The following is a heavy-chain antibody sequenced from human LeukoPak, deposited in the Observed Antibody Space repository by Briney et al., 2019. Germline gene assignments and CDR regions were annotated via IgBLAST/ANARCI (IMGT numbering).Heavy chain of an antibody. Sequence: SETLSLTCTVSGGSISSYYWSWIRQTPGKGLEWIGDSYYSGSTNYNPSLKSRVTISVDTSKNQFSLKLSSVTAADTAVYYCARHTDIAALSSLNYWGQGTLVTVSS. J-gene: IGHJ4*02. D-gene: IGHD6-13*01. CDR3: ARHTDIAALSSLNY. V-gene: IGHV4-59*08. CDR2: SYYSGST. CDR1: GGSISSYY.